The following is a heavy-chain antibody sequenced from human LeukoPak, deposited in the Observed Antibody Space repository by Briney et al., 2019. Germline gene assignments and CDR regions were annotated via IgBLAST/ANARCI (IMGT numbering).Heavy chain of an antibody. V-gene: IGHV4-39*07. D-gene: IGHD3-22*01. J-gene: IGHJ4*02. CDR2: IYYSGST. CDR1: GGSISSSSYY. Sequence: SETLSLTCTVSGGSISSSSYYWGWIRQPPGTGLEWIGSIYYSGSTYYNPSLKSRVTISVDTSKNQFSLKLSSVTAADTAVYYCASKKPYYYDSSGYSPFDYWGQGTLVTVSS. CDR3: ASKKPYYYDSSGYSPFDY.